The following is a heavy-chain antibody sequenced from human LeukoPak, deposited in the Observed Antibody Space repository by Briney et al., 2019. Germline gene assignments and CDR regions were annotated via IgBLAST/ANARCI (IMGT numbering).Heavy chain of an antibody. CDR2: IIPIFGTA. Sequence: ASVKVSCKASGGTFSSYAISWVRQAPGQGLEWMGGIIPIFGTANYAQKFQGRVTITADEFTSTAYMELSSLRSEDTAVYYCASGPYYGSGRSYYYGMDVWGKGTTVTVSS. CDR1: GGTFSSYA. V-gene: IGHV1-69*13. CDR3: ASGPYYGSGRSYYYGMDV. J-gene: IGHJ6*04. D-gene: IGHD3-10*01.